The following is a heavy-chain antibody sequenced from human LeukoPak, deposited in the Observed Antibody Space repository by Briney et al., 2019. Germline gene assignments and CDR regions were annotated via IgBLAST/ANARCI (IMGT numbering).Heavy chain of an antibody. CDR2: ISGSGGST. V-gene: IGHV3-23*01. J-gene: IGHJ4*02. D-gene: IGHD3-22*01. CDR1: GFTFSSYA. Sequence: TGGSLRLSCAASGFTFSSYAMSWVRQAPGKGLEWVSAISGSGGSTYYADSVKGRFTISRDNSKHTLYLQMNSLRAEDTAVYYCAKRNYYDSSGYFDYWGQGTLVTVSS. CDR3: AKRNYYDSSGYFDY.